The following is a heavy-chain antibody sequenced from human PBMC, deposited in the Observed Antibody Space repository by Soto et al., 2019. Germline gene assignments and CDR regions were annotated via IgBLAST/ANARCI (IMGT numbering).Heavy chain of an antibody. D-gene: IGHD3-3*01. V-gene: IGHV4-30-4*01. CDR1: DGSISSGDYY. Sequence: PSETLSLTCTVSDGSISSGDYYWSWIRQPPGKGLEWIGYMHKSGSAYYNPSLKGRPTISIDTSMNQFSLKVNSVTAADTAVYFCARTRYYDFWRIDYWGQGTLVTSPQ. CDR3: ARTRYYDFWRIDY. CDR2: MHKSGSA. J-gene: IGHJ4*02.